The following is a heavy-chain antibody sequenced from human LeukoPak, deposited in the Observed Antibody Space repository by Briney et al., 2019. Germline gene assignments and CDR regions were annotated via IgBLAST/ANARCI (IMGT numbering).Heavy chain of an antibody. V-gene: IGHV3-30-3*01. D-gene: IGHD3-9*01. CDR3: ARGFHSRLVTTPYYFDY. CDR2: ISYDGSNK. J-gene: IGHJ4*02. CDR1: GFTFSSYA. Sequence: GGSLRLSCAASGFTFSSYAMHWVRQAPGKGLEWVAVISYDGSNKYYADSVKGRFTISRDNSKNTLYLQMNSLRAEDTAVYYCARGFHSRLVTTPYYFDYWGQGTLVTVSS.